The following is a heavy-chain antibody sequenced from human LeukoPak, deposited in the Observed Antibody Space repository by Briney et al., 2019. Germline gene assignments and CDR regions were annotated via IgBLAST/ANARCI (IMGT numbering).Heavy chain of an antibody. CDR1: GGSFSGYY. Sequence: PSETLSLTCAVYGGSFSGYYRSWIRQPPGKGLEWIGEINHSGSTNYNPSLKSRVTISVDTSKNQFSLKLSSVTAADTAVYYCARVGTYYYDSRREPADYWGQGTLVTVSS. CDR2: INHSGST. J-gene: IGHJ4*02. CDR3: ARVGTYYYDSRREPADY. V-gene: IGHV4-34*01. D-gene: IGHD3-22*01.